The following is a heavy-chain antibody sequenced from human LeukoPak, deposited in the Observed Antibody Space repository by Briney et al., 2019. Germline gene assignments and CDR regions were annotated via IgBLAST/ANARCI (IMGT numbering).Heavy chain of an antibody. Sequence: EESLKISCKGSGYSFTSYWISWVSQMPGKRLEWVGRIYPGDYESNYSPSLQGNVTISADKSISTAYLQWISLKASDTAMYYCARRGYDSGSYFNYWGQGTLVTVSS. CDR1: GYSFTSYW. J-gene: IGHJ4*02. CDR2: IYPGDYES. D-gene: IGHD1-26*01. CDR3: ARRGYDSGSYFNY. V-gene: IGHV5-10-1*01.